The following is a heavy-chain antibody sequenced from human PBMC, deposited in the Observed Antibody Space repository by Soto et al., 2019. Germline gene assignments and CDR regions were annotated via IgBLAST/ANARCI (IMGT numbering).Heavy chain of an antibody. J-gene: IGHJ4*02. CDR3: TTGGLVYARFDY. Sequence: PGGSLRLSCAASGFTFSDAWMNWVRQAPGKGLQWVGRIYTKTEGRTTDYAAPVKGRFTISRDDSKNMVYLQMNSLKAEDAAVYYCTTGGLVYARFDYWGQGTLVTVSS. D-gene: IGHD2-8*01. CDR2: IYTKTEGRTT. CDR1: GFTFSDAW. V-gene: IGHV3-15*01.